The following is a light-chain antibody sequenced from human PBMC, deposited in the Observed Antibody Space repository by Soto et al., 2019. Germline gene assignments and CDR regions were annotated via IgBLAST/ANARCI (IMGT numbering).Light chain of an antibody. Sequence: EKVVSQSPAPPSFFPREKNTHSPRASQSVSSNLAWYQQKPGQAPRLLIYGASTRATHIPARFSGSGSGTEFTLTISSLQSEDFAVYYCQHYNSEGTFGQGTKVDIK. CDR1: QSVSSN. J-gene: IGKJ1*01. V-gene: IGKV3-15*01. CDR2: GAS. CDR3: QHYNSEGT.